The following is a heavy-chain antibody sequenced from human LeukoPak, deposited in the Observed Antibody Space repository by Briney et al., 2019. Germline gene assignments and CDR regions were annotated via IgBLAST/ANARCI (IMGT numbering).Heavy chain of an antibody. J-gene: IGHJ3*02. V-gene: IGHV1-69*01. CDR2: IIPIFGTA. CDR3: ARGGRLRYFDPKGVAFDI. Sequence: GSSVKVSCKACGGTFSSSAISWVRQAPGQGLEWMGGIIPIFGTANYAQKFQGRVTITADESTSTAYMELSSLRSEDTAVYYCARGGRLRYFDPKGVAFDIWGQGTMVTVSS. CDR1: GGTFSSSA. D-gene: IGHD3-9*01.